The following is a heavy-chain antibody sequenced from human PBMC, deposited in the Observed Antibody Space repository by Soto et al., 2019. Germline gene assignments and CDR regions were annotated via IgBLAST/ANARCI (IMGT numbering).Heavy chain of an antibody. Sequence: VQLAQSGAEVKKPGASVKVSCKTSGDSFNDYYIHWVRQAPGQGLEWMGWINPNGGATKYAQKFQGRATVTRDTSIRTVYMELSSLRSDDTAVYYCARESGGATATLDYYYFYMDVWGKGTTVTVSS. D-gene: IGHD5-12*01. CDR1: GDSFNDYY. V-gene: IGHV1-2*02. J-gene: IGHJ6*03. CDR3: ARESGGATATLDYYYFYMDV. CDR2: INPNGGAT.